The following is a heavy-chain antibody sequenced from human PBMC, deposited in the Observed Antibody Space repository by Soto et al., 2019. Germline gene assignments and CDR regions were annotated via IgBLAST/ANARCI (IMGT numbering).Heavy chain of an antibody. CDR2: IIPVFGTT. CDR1: GGLFSSFA. J-gene: IGHJ4*02. Sequence: QEQLVQSGAEVKKPGSSVKVSCKDSGGLFSSFAISWVRQAPGQGLEWMGGIIPVFGTTHYAQKFQGRVTITADESTNTAHMELSSLTSDDTAMYYCARGGGPYVWFNEFWGQGTQVTVSS. D-gene: IGHD3-16*01. V-gene: IGHV1-69*01. CDR3: ARGGGPYVWFNEF.